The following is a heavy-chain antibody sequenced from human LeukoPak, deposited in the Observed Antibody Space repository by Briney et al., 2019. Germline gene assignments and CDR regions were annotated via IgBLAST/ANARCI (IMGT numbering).Heavy chain of an antibody. J-gene: IGHJ4*02. CDR3: ARGRRGYTAMGEPFDY. CDR2: IYYSGST. D-gene: IGHD5-18*01. Sequence: SETLSLTCTVSGGSISSYYWSWIRQPPGKGLEWIGYIYYSGSTNYNPSLKSRVTISVDTSKNQFSLKLSSVTAADTAVYYCARGRRGYTAMGEPFDYWGQGTLVTVSS. CDR1: GGSISSYY. V-gene: IGHV4-59*01.